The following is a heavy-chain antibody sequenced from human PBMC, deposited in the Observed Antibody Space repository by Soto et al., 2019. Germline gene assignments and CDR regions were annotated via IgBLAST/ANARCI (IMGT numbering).Heavy chain of an antibody. Sequence: ASVKVSCKASGGTFSSYAISWVRQAPGQGLEWMGGIIPIFGTANYAQKFQGRVTITADESTSTAYMELSSLRSEDTAVYYCAREVEVVVAATPWVRWFDPWGQGTLVTVSS. V-gene: IGHV1-69*13. D-gene: IGHD2-15*01. CDR2: IIPIFGTA. CDR1: GGTFSSYA. J-gene: IGHJ5*02. CDR3: AREVEVVVAATPWVRWFDP.